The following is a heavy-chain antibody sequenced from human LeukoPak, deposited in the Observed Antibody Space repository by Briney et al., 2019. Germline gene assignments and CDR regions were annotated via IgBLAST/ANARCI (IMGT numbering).Heavy chain of an antibody. D-gene: IGHD4-23*01. CDR2: SYGSGST. J-gene: IGHJ6*03. Sequence: SALLSLSCAAAGSSSSSYYCRLSQQPAGKGQELIGLSYGSGSTNYNPSLKSRLTISVDKSKHQFPLKLSSVTAADTAVYYCARGALWDGGNPLYDYYYYRDVWGKGTTVTVSS. V-gene: IGHV4-59*10. CDR3: ARGALWDGGNPLYDYYYYRDV. CDR1: GSSSSSYY.